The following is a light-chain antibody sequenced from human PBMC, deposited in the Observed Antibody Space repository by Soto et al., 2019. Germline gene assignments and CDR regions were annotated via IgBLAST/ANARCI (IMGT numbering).Light chain of an antibody. CDR1: QSVSRY. CDR3: QQRSNWPLT. CDR2: DAS. J-gene: IGKJ4*01. V-gene: IGKV3-11*01. Sequence: EVVLTQSPGTLSLSPGDRATLSCRASQSVSRYLAWYQQKPGQTPRLLIYDASNRAAGIPARFSGSGSGTDFTLTISSLEPEDFAVYYCQQRSNWPLTFGGGTKV.